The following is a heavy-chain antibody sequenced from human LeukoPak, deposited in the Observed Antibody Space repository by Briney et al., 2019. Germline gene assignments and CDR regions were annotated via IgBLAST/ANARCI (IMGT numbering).Heavy chain of an antibody. Sequence: KPGGSLRLSCEASGFTFRDYTMNWVRQAPGKGLEWISSVSGTSSYIFYTDSLKGRFTISRDNAKNSLYLQMNSLRAEDTAVYYCARGNNWSGSGTSYYFDDWGQGTLVTVSS. CDR1: GFTFRDYT. D-gene: IGHD3-10*01. CDR3: ARGNNWSGSGTSYYFDD. J-gene: IGHJ4*02. V-gene: IGHV3-21*01. CDR2: VSGTSSYI.